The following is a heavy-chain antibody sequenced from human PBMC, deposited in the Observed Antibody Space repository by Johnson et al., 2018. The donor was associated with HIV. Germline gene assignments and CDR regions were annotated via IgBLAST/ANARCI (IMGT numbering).Heavy chain of an antibody. CDR3: AKDLIAARRGCDAFDI. D-gene: IGHD6-6*01. Sequence: QVQLVESGGGVVQPGRSLRLSCAASGFTFSSYGMHWVRQAPGKGLEWVAFRRYDGSNKYYADSVRGRFTISRDNSKNTLYLQMNSLRAEDTAVYYCAKDLIAARRGCDAFDIWGQGTMVTVSS. CDR1: GFTFSSYG. V-gene: IGHV3-30*02. J-gene: IGHJ3*02. CDR2: RRYDGSNK.